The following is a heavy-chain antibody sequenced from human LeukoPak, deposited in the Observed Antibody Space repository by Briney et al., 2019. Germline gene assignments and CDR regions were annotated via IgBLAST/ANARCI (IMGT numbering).Heavy chain of an antibody. Sequence: ASVKVSCKASGYTFKNYDINWVRQVTGQGLEWMGWMNPNFGATDYAQKFQGRFTITMDTSINTTYMELSSLRSEDTAVYYCATRKSGGSCYPSCWFDPWGQGTLVTVSS. CDR1: GYTFKNYD. J-gene: IGHJ5*02. V-gene: IGHV1-8*03. CDR3: ATRKSGGSCYPSCWFDP. CDR2: MNPNFGAT. D-gene: IGHD2-15*01.